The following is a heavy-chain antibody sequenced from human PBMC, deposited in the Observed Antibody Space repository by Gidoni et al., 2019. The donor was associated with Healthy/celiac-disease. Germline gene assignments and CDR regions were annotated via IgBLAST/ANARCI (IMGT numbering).Heavy chain of an antibody. CDR1: GFTFDDYT. CDR2: ISWYGGST. J-gene: IGHJ4*02. CDR3: AKDLSPGSTVTLVFDY. V-gene: IGHV3-43*01. D-gene: IGHD4-17*01. Sequence: EVQLVESGGVVVQPGGSLRLSCAASGFTFDDYTMHWVRQAPGKGLEWVSLISWYGGSTYYADSVKGRFTISRDNSKNSLYLQMNSLRTEDTALYYCAKDLSPGSTVTLVFDYWGQGTLVTVSS.